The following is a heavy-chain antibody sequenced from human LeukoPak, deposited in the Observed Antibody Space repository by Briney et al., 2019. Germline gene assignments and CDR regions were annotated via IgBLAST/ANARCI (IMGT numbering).Heavy chain of an antibody. V-gene: IGHV3-74*01. J-gene: IGHJ4*02. CDR3: ARGTAATAGMDY. D-gene: IGHD6-13*01. CDR1: GFNFSSYW. CDR2: INTDGSAT. Sequence: PGGSLRLSCAVSGFNFSSYWIHWVRQAPGKGLVWVSLINTDGSATTYGDSAKGRFTVPRDNDKNTLFLDMNSLRVEDTAVYYCARGTAATAGMDYWGQGTLVTVSS.